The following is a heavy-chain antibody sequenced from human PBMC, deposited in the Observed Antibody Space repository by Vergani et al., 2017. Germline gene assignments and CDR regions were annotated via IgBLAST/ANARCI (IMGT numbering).Heavy chain of an antibody. J-gene: IGHJ3*02. D-gene: IGHD3-22*01. CDR3: ARGLLDYYDSRGYHVDACDI. V-gene: IGHV1-69*01. CDR1: GGTFSSYA. Sequence: QVQLVQSGAEVKKPGSSVKVSCKASGGTFSSYAISWVRQAPGQGLEWMGGIIPIFGTANYAQKFQGRVTITADESTTTAYIELSSLRAEDTAVYYCARGLLDYYDSRGYHVDACDIWGQGTMVTVSS. CDR2: IIPIFGTA.